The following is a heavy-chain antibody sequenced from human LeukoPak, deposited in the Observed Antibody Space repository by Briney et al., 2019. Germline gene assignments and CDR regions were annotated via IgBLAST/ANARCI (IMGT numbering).Heavy chain of an antibody. CDR1: GYTFTGYY. CDR2: INPNSGGT. D-gene: IGHD2-15*01. J-gene: IGHJ4*02. Sequence: GASVKVSCKASGYTFTGYYMHWVRQAPGQGLEWMGWINPNSGGTNYAQKFQGRVTMTRDTSISTAYMELSRLRSDDTAVYYCATIAGYCSGGSCFGKPEYFDYWGQGTLVTVFS. V-gene: IGHV1-2*02. CDR3: ATIAGYCSGGSCFGKPEYFDY.